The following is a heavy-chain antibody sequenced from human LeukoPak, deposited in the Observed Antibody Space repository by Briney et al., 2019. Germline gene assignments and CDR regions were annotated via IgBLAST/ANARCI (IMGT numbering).Heavy chain of an antibody. CDR3: ARNAAVATSRSWFDP. Sequence: SETLSLTCTVSDGSISNYYGSWVRQPPGKGLEWIGYIYYSGSTNYNPSLKSRVTMSVDTSKNQFSLKLSSVTAADTAVYYCARNAAVATSRSWFDPWGQETLVTVSS. CDR2: IYYSGST. J-gene: IGHJ5*02. V-gene: IGHV4-59*08. D-gene: IGHD6-19*01. CDR1: DGSISNYY.